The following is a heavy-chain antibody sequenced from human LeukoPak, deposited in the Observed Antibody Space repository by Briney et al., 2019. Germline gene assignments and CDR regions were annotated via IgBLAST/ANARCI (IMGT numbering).Heavy chain of an antibody. V-gene: IGHV1-18*04. CDR2: ISAYNGNT. D-gene: IGHD6-13*01. CDR3: ARDRAAAAATPDY. CDR1: GYTFTGYY. Sequence: EASVKVSCKASGYTFTGYYMHWVRQAPGQGLEWMGWISAYNGNTNYAQKLQGRVTMTTDTSTSTAYMELRSLRSDDTAVYYCARDRAAAAATPDYWGQGTLVTVSS. J-gene: IGHJ4*02.